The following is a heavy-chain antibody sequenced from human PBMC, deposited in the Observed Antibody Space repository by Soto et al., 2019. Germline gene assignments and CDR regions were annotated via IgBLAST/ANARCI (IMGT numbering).Heavy chain of an antibody. V-gene: IGHV1-24*01. J-gene: IGHJ4*02. CDR2: FDPEDGET. Sequence: ASVKVSCKVSGYTLTELSMHWVRQAPGKGLEWMGGFDPEDGETIYAQKFQGRVTMTEDTSTDTAYMELSSLRSEDTAVYYCATPRKHYDFWSGYYTRPYYFDYWGQGTLVTVSS. CDR3: ATPRKHYDFWSGYYTRPYYFDY. CDR1: GYTLTELS. D-gene: IGHD3-3*01.